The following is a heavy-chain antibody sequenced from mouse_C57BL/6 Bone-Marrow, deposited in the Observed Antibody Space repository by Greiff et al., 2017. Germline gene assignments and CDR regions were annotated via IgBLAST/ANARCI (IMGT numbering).Heavy chain of an antibody. Sequence: VQLQQSGAELVKPGASVKLSCKASGYTFTSYWMQWVKQRPGQGLEWIGEIGPSDSYTNYNQKFKGKATLTVDTSSSTAYMQLSSLTSEDSAVYYCASRTSAWFAYWGQGTLVTVSA. CDR3: ASRTSAWFAY. V-gene: IGHV1-50*01. CDR1: GYTFTSYW. CDR2: IGPSDSYT. D-gene: IGHD1-3*01. J-gene: IGHJ3*01.